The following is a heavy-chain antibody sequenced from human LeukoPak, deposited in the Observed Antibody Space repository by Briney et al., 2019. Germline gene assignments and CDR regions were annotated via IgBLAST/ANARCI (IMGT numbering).Heavy chain of an antibody. D-gene: IGHD3/OR15-3a*01. J-gene: IGHJ5*02. CDR1: GYSLTEVS. CDR3: AADPGLKRYDFWSGYYTGRFDP. V-gene: IGHV1-24*01. CDR2: FHPEDGDI. Sequence: GASVKVSCKVSGYSLTEVSIHWVRQAPGKGPEWMAGFHPEDGDIIYAQKFKGRVTVTEDTSTDTSYMELTSLRSEDTAVCYCAADPGLKRYDFWSGYYTGRFDPWGLGTHVTVSS.